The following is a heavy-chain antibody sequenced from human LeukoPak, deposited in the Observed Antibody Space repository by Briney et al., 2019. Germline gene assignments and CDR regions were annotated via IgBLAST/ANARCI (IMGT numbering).Heavy chain of an antibody. CDR1: GFTFTSYG. CDR2: IWYDGSNK. D-gene: IGHD5-18*01. CDR3: AREQIRYGETDFGC. Sequence: GGSLRLSCAASGFTFTSYGIHWVRQAPGKGLEWVAVIWYDGSNKYYAHSLKGRVTISRDNSKNTQYLQMNSLRADDTAVYYFAREQIRYGETDFGCWGQGTMVTV. V-gene: IGHV3-33*01. J-gene: IGHJ4*02.